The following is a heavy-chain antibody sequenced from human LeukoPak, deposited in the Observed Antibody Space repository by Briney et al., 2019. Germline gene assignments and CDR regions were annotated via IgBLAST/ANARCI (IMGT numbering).Heavy chain of an antibody. J-gene: IGHJ4*02. CDR3: ARHNGGYDY. CDR1: GFTFSSYE. Sequence: PGGSLRLSCAASGFTFSSYEMNWVRQAPGKGLEWISYISTSDATMYADSVKGRFTISRDNAKNSLYLQMNSLRAEDTAVYYCARHNGGYDYWGQGTLVTVS. V-gene: IGHV3-48*03. CDR2: ISTSDAT. D-gene: IGHD6-19*01.